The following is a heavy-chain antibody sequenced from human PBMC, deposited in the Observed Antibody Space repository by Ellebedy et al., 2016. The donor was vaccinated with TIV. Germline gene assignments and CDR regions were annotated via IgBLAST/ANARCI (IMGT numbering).Heavy chain of an antibody. Sequence: GESLKISCAASGFTLSGYGLSWVRQASGKGLAWVPATSYYSINTHYADSVKGRFTISRDNSKNTLYLQMNSLKADDTAVDYCANIWYGRSVNPFDIWGQGTMVTVSS. CDR1: GFTLSGYG. D-gene: IGHD1-14*01. CDR2: TSYYSINT. V-gene: IGHV3-23*01. J-gene: IGHJ3*02. CDR3: ANIWYGRSVNPFDI.